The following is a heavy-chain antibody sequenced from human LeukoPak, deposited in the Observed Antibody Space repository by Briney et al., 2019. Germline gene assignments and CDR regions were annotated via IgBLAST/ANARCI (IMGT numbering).Heavy chain of an antibody. CDR3: AKEGDAFGI. Sequence: PGRSLRLSCAASGFTFSSYGMHWVRQAPGKGLEWVAVISYDGSNKYYADSVKGRFTISRDNSKNTLYLQMNSLRAEDTAVYYCAKEGDAFGIWGQGTMVTVSS. CDR2: ISYDGSNK. V-gene: IGHV3-30*18. J-gene: IGHJ3*02. CDR1: GFTFSSYG.